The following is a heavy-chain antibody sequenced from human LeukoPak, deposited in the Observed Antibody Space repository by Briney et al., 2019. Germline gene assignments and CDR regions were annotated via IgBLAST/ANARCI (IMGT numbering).Heavy chain of an antibody. CDR2: IYDSWST. J-gene: IGHJ4*02. CDR1: GGSISSHD. CDR3: ARGRRGRYYDISRYNYFDY. D-gene: IGHD3-22*01. V-gene: IGHV4-59*11. Sequence: SETLSLTCTVSGGSISSHDWGWIRQPPGKGLEWIGYIYDSWSTTYTPSLKSRVTILVDTSKDQVSLKLSSVTAADTAVYYCARGRRGRYYDISRYNYFDYWGQGSLVSVSS.